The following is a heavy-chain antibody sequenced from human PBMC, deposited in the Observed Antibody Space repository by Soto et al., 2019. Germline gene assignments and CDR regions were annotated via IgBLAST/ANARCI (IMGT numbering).Heavy chain of an antibody. J-gene: IGHJ4*02. CDR3: ASQRTKITMIVPGPAYFDY. D-gene: IGHD3-22*01. CDR1: GGSISSSSYY. CDR2: IYYSGST. Sequence: SETLSLTCTVSGGSISSSSYYWGWIRQPPGEGLEWIGSIYYSGSTYYNPSLKSRVTISVDTSKNQFSLKLSSVTAADTAVYYCASQRTKITMIVPGPAYFDYWGQGTLVTVSS. V-gene: IGHV4-39*01.